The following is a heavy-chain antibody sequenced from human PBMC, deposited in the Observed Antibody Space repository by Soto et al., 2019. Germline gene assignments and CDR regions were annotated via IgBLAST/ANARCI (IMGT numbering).Heavy chain of an antibody. CDR3: VKGSRGSRPYYFAY. J-gene: IGHJ4*02. CDR1: GFTFSNSA. V-gene: IGHV3-23*01. D-gene: IGHD3-22*01. CDR2: INGGGTDT. Sequence: GGSLRLSCAAPGFTFSNSAMSWVRQSPGKGLDWFSAINGGGTDTYYADSVKGRFTVSRDNSKNTLDLQMNSLRAEDTAIYYCVKGSRGSRPYYFAYWGQGSLVTVSS.